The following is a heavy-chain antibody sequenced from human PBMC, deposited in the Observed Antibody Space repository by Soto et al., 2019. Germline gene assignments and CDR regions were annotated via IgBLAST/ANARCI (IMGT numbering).Heavy chain of an antibody. V-gene: IGHV4-30-2*01. J-gene: IGHJ4*02. Sequence: QLQLQESGSGLVKPSQTLSLTCAVSGGSISSGGYSWSWIRQPPGKGLEWIGYIYHSGSTYYNPSLKSRVTISVDRSKNQFSLKLSSVTAADTAVYYCARDVHDSSGYHVDYWGQGTLVTVSS. CDR1: GGSISSGGYS. CDR2: IYHSGST. CDR3: ARDVHDSSGYHVDY. D-gene: IGHD3-22*01.